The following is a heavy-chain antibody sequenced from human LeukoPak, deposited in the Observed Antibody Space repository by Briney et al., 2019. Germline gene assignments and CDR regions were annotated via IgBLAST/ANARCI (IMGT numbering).Heavy chain of an antibody. CDR3: ACDSSSFDL. J-gene: IGHJ2*01. V-gene: IGHV4-34*01. CDR1: GGSFSGYY. D-gene: IGHD6-13*01. Sequence: PSETLSLTCAVYGGSFSGYYWSWIRQHPGKGLEWIGEINHSGSTNYNPSLKSRVTISVDTSKNQFSLKLSSVTAADTAVYYCACDSSSFDLWGRGTLVTVSS. CDR2: INHSGST.